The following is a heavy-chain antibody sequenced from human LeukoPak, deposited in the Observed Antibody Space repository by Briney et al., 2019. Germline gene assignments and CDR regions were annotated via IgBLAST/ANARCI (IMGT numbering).Heavy chain of an antibody. D-gene: IGHD2-21*02. CDR1: GFTFSSYA. CDR3: AKGPNIAVVTALTY. CDR2: ISGSGGST. V-gene: IGHV3-23*01. Sequence: SGGSLRLSCAASGFTFSSYAMSWVRQAPGKGLEWVSAISGSGGSTYYADSVKGRFTISRDNSKNTLYLQMNSLRAEDTAVYYCAKGPNIAVVTALTYWGQGTLVTVSS. J-gene: IGHJ4*02.